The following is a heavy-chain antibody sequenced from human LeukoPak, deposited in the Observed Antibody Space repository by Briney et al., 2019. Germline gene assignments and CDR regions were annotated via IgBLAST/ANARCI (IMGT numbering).Heavy chain of an antibody. Sequence: PSETLSLTCTVSGGSINTYYWNWIRQPAGKGLEWIGRIYTSGSTTYNPSLESRVTMSLDTSKNQLSLRLTSVTAADTALYYCARSPLTSSGWYRADYWGQGTLVTVSS. CDR3: ARSPLTSSGWYRADY. D-gene: IGHD6-19*01. CDR1: GGSINTYY. CDR2: IYTSGST. V-gene: IGHV4-4*07. J-gene: IGHJ4*02.